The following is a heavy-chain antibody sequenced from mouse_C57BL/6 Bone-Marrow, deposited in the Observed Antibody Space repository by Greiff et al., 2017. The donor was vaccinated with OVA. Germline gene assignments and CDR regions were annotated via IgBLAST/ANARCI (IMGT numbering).Heavy chain of an antibody. Sequence: EVKVEESGGGLVQPGGSMKLSCVASGFTFSNYWMNWVRQSPEKGLEWVAQIRLKSDNYATHYAESVKGRFTISRDDSKSSVYLQMNNLRAEDTGIYYCTRGGLRRSFAYWGQGTLVTVSA. CDR1: GFTFSNYW. CDR2: IRLKSDNYAT. J-gene: IGHJ3*01. V-gene: IGHV6-3*01. CDR3: TRGGLRRSFAY. D-gene: IGHD2-4*01.